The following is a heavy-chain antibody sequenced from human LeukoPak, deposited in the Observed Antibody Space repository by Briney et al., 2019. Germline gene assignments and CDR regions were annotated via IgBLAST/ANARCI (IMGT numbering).Heavy chain of an antibody. CDR1: GYTFTGYY. D-gene: IGHD1-14*01. V-gene: IGHV1-2*02. J-gene: IGHJ5*02. CDR3: AGGGWAPENWFDP. CDR2: INPNSGGT. Sequence: ASVKVSCKASGYTFTGYYMHWVRQAPGQGLEWMGWINPNSGGTNYAQKFQGRVTMTRDTSISTAYMELSSLRSEDTAVYYCAGGGWAPENWFDPWGQGTLVTVSS.